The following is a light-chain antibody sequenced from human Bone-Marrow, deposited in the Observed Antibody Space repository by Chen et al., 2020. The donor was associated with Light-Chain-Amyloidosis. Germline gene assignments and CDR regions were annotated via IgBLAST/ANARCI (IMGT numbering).Light chain of an antibody. V-gene: IGLV3-25*03. CDR1: DLPTKY. J-gene: IGLJ2*01. CDR3: QSADSSGTYEVI. CDR2: RDT. Sequence: SYELTQPPSVSVPPGQTARLTCPGEDLPTKYAYWYQQKPGQAPVLVIHRDTERPSGISERFSGSSSGTTATLTISGVQAEDEADYHCQSADSSGTYEVIFGGGTKLTVL.